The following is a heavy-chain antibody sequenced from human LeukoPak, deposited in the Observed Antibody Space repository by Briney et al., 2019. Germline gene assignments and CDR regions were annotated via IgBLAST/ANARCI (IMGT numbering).Heavy chain of an antibody. CDR3: ARDRFLEWLFFDY. V-gene: IGHV1-2*02. J-gene: IGHJ4*02. CDR2: INPNSGGT. D-gene: IGHD3-3*01. CDR1: GYTFTGYY. Sequence: GASVKVSCKASGYTFTGYYMHWVRQAPGQGLEWMGWINPNSGGTNYAQKLQGRVTMTTDTSTSTAYMELRSLRSDDTAVYYCARDRFLEWLFFDYWGQGTLVTVSS.